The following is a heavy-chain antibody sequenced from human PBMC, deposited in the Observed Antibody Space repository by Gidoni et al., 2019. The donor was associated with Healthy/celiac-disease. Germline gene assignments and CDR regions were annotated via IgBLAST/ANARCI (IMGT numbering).Heavy chain of an antibody. J-gene: IGHJ4*02. D-gene: IGHD6-19*01. CDR2: IYYSGST. CDR3: ARHPLSYSSGWYWVDY. Sequence: PGKGLEWIGSIYYSGSTYYNPSLKSRVTISVDTSKNQFSLKLSSVTAADTAVYYCARHPLSYSSGWYWVDYWGQGTLVTVSS. V-gene: IGHV4-39*01.